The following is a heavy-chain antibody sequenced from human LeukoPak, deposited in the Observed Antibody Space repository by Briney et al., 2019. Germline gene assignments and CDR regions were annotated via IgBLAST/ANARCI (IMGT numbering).Heavy chain of an antibody. Sequence: GSLRLSCAVSGFSVNNHYISWVRQAAGKGLEGVSVIYSGGSTYYADSVKGRFTISRDNAKNSLYLQMNSLRAEDTAVYYCARDRSSGSYSPFDYWGQGTLVTASS. D-gene: IGHD1-26*01. V-gene: IGHV3-66*01. CDR1: GFSVNNHY. CDR3: ARDRSSGSYSPFDY. J-gene: IGHJ4*02. CDR2: IYSGGST.